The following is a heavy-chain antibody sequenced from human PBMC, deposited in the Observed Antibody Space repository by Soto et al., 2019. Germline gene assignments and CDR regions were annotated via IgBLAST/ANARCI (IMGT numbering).Heavy chain of an antibody. CDR3: AKDRSSNSCYAFDY. CDR2: VSASGGSP. J-gene: IGHJ4*02. D-gene: IGHD2-2*01. Sequence: EVQLLESGGGLVQPGGSLRLSCVASGFTLNKYAMSWVRQAPGKGLEWVSAVSASGGSPYYADSVKGRFTISRDNSRNTRYLQMNSLRAEDTAVYYCAKDRSSNSCYAFDYWGQGTLVIVSS. CDR1: GFTLNKYA. V-gene: IGHV3-23*01.